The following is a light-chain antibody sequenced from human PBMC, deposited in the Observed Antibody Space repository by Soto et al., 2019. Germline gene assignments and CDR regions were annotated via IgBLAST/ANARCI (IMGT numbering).Light chain of an antibody. CDR2: GAS. CDR3: QQRSNWPPIT. J-gene: IGKJ5*01. Sequence: IVLTQSPDTLSLSPWERATLSCRASQTVTSGYLAWYQQKPGQAPRLLIYGASTRAAGIPARFSGSGSGTDFTLTITSLEPEDFAVYYCQQRSNWPPITFGQGTRLEIK. V-gene: IGKV3D-20*02. CDR1: QTVTSGY.